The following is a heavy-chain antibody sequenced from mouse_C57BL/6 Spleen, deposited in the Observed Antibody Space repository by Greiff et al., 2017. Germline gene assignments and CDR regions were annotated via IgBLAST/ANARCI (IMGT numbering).Heavy chain of an antibody. J-gene: IGHJ2*01. V-gene: IGHV3-6*01. CDR1: GYSITSGYY. Sequence: EVKLMESGPGLVKPSPSLSLTCSVTGYSITSGYYWNWIRQFPGNKLEWMGYIGYDGSNNYNPALKNRSSITRDTSHNQFFLKMTSVTTEYTATYYCASLDSSGYYFDYWGQGTTLTVSS. CDR2: IGYDGSN. CDR3: ASLDSSGYYFDY. D-gene: IGHD3-2*02.